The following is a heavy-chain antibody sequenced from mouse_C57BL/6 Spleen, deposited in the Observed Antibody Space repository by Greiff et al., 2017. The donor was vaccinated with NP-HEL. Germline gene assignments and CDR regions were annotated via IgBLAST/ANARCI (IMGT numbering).Heavy chain of an antibody. V-gene: IGHV1-80*01. D-gene: IGHD2-5*01. CDR1: GYAFSSYW. CDR3: AREGYSNYFDY. J-gene: IGHJ2*01. Sequence: QVQLKESGAELVKPGASVKISCKASGYAFSSYWMNWVKQRPGKGLEWIGQIYPGDGDTNYNGKFKGKATLTADKSSSTAYMQLSSLTSEDSAVYFCAREGYSNYFDYWGQGTTLTVSS. CDR2: IYPGDGDT.